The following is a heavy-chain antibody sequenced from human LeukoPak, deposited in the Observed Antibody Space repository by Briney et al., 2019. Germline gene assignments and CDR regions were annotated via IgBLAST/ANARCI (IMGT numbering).Heavy chain of an antibody. V-gene: IGHV1-2*02. CDR1: GYTFTGYY. Sequence: AASVKVSCKASGYTFTGYYMHWVRQAPGQGLEWMGWINPNSGGTNYAQKFQGRVTMTRDTSISTAYMELSRLRSDGTAVYYCASPGWWYSSGWYQPGVEKYYMDVWGKGTTVTISS. D-gene: IGHD6-19*01. CDR3: ASPGWWYSSGWYQPGVEKYYMDV. CDR2: INPNSGGT. J-gene: IGHJ6*03.